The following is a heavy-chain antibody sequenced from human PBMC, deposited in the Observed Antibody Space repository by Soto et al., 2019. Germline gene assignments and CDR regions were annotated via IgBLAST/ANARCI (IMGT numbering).Heavy chain of an antibody. Sequence: GALRLSCAASGFTFSSYTMHWVREAPGKGLEWVAVISNDGSHKDYADSVKGRFTIPRDNSKNTLNLQMNSLRVEDTAIYYCAREWSLSVAATGYWGQGTLVNVSS. CDR2: ISNDGSHK. J-gene: IGHJ4*02. D-gene: IGHD6-19*01. CDR3: AREWSLSVAATGY. V-gene: IGHV3-30-3*01. CDR1: GFTFSSYT.